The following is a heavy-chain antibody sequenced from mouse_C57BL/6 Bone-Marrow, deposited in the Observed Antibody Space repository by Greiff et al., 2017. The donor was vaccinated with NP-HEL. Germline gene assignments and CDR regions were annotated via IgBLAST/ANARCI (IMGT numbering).Heavy chain of an antibody. CDR2: IYPGDGDT. J-gene: IGHJ3*01. Sequence: QVQLQQSGPELVKPGASVKISCKASGYAFSSSWMNWVKQRPGKGLEWIGRIYPGDGDTNYNGKFKGKATLTADKSSSTAYMQLSSLTSEDSAVYFGARHYDSSSWFAYWGQGTLVTVSA. D-gene: IGHD1-1*01. CDR3: ARHYDSSSWFAY. CDR1: GYAFSSSW. V-gene: IGHV1-82*01.